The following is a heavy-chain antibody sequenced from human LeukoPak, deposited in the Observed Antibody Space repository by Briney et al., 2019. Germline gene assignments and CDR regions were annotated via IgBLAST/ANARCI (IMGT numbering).Heavy chain of an antibody. CDR3: AKVASGGVIVFFDY. V-gene: IGHV3-21*04. D-gene: IGHD3-16*02. J-gene: IGHJ4*02. CDR2: IDTSSRYI. Sequence: GGSLRLSCAASGFTFSRHSMNWVRQAPGKGLEWVSSIDTSSRYIYYADSVKGRFTISRDNSKNTLYLQMNSLRAEDTAVYYCAKVASGGVIVFFDYWGQGTLVTVSS. CDR1: GFTFSRHS.